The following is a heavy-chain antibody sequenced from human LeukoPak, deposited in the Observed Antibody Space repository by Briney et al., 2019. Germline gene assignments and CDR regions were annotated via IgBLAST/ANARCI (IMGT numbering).Heavy chain of an antibody. CDR1: GGSISSYY. J-gene: IGHJ4*02. CDR3: ARVKWQQLVRYFDY. CDR2: IYYSGST. V-gene: IGHV4-59*01. Sequence: SETLSLTCTVSGGSISSYYWSWIRQPPGKGLEWIGYIYYSGSTNYNPSLKSRVTISVDTSKKQFSLKLSSVTAADTAVYYCARVKWQQLVRYFDYWGQGTLVTVSS. D-gene: IGHD6-13*01.